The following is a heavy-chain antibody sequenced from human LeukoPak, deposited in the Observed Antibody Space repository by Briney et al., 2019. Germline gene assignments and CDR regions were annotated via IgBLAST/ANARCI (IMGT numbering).Heavy chain of an antibody. CDR3: ARVDCSYTSCRNFHYYSGLDV. Sequence: SVTVSCKASGFTFTTSAVQWVRQARGQRLEWIGRIVVGSGNTDHAQKFQGRLTITRDISTSTAYMELSSLTSDDTAVYYCARVDCSYTSCRNFHYYSGLDVWGQGTTVIVSS. CDR1: GFTFTTSA. CDR2: IVVGSGNT. J-gene: IGHJ6*02. V-gene: IGHV1-58*01. D-gene: IGHD2-2*01.